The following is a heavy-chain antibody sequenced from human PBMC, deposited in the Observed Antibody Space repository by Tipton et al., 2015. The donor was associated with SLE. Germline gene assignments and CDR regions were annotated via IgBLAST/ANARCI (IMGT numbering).Heavy chain of an antibody. CDR1: GFPFSNYA. CDR3: AKGRTIAAGYFDL. J-gene: IGHJ2*01. CDR2: ISGSGGST. V-gene: IGHV3-23*01. D-gene: IGHD6-13*01. Sequence: SLRLSCAASGFPFSNYAMSWVRQAPGKGLEWVSVISGSGGSTYYADSVKGRFTISRDNSKNTLYLQMNSLRAEDTAVYYCAKGRTIAAGYFDLWGRGTLVTVSS.